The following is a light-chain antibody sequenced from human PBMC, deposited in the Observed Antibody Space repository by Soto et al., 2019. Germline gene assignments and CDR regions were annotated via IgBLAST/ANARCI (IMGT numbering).Light chain of an antibody. Sequence: EIVMTQSPATLSVSPGERATLSCRASQSVSGNLAWYQQKPGQAPRLLIYGASTRSTGIPARFSGSGSGTEFTLTISSLQSEDFAVYYCQQYNNWPPWTFGQGTKVEIK. V-gene: IGKV3-15*01. CDR3: QQYNNWPPWT. CDR2: GAS. CDR1: QSVSGN. J-gene: IGKJ1*01.